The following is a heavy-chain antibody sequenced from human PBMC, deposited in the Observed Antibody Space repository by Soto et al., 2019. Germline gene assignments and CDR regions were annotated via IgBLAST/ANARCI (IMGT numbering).Heavy chain of an antibody. D-gene: IGHD5-12*01. CDR3: ARDLPLYSGYDVGYYYYYMDV. Sequence: ASVKVACKASGYTFTSYGISWVRQAPGQGLEWMGWISAYNGNTNYAQKLQGRVTMTTDTSTSTAYMELRSLRSDDTAVYYCARDLPLYSGYDVGYYYYYMDVWGKETTVTVSS. J-gene: IGHJ6*03. CDR2: ISAYNGNT. V-gene: IGHV1-18*01. CDR1: GYTFTSYG.